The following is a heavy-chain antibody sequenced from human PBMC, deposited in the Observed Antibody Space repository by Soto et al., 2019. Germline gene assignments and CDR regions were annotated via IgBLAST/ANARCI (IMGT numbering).Heavy chain of an antibody. CDR3: ARVADGSGSYPGTTHRMDV. J-gene: IGHJ6*02. D-gene: IGHD3-10*01. V-gene: IGHV1-2*02. CDR1: GYTFKDYY. CDR2: INSNTGGT. Sequence: ASVKVSCKASGYTFKDYYMHLVRQAPGQGLEWMGWINSNTGGTNYAQKFQGRVTMTRDTSISTAYMELSRLRPDDTAVYYCARVADGSGSYPGTTHRMDVWGQGSTVTVSS.